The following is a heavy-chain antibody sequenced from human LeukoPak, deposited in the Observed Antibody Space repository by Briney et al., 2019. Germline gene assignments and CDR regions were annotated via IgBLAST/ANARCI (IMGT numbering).Heavy chain of an antibody. Sequence: GGSLRLSCAASGFSLSAYWMTWVRQAPGKGLEWVANINRDGSQKNHVDSVKGRFTISRDNAKNSLYLQMNSLRAEDTAIYYCAIRNSSWYGVGDHWGQGTLVTVSS. CDR2: INRDGSQK. CDR1: GFSLSAYW. CDR3: AIRNSSWYGVGDH. D-gene: IGHD6-13*01. J-gene: IGHJ4*02. V-gene: IGHV3-7*01.